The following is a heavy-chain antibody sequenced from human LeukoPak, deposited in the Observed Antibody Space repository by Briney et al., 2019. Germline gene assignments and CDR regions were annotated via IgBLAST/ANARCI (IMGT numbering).Heavy chain of an antibody. Sequence: SQTLSLTCAISGDSVSSNSAAWNWIRQSPSRGLEWLGRTYYRSKWYNDYAESVKSQITINPDTSKSQFSLQLNSVTPEDTAVYYCARDLGEGATDYDAFDIWGQGTMVTVSS. CDR3: ARDLGEGATDYDAFDI. J-gene: IGHJ3*02. CDR1: GDSVSSNSAA. CDR2: TYYRSKWYN. D-gene: IGHD1-26*01. V-gene: IGHV6-1*01.